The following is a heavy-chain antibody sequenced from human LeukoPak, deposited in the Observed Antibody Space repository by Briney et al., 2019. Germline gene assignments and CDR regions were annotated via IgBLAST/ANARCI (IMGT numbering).Heavy chain of an antibody. CDR3: ARFKASGSYFFAFDI. D-gene: IGHD1-26*01. V-gene: IGHV3-48*03. CDR2: ISSSGSTI. J-gene: IGHJ3*02. CDR1: GFTFSSYE. Sequence: PGGSLRLSCAASGFTFSSYEMNWVRQAPGKGLEWVSYISSSGSTIYYADSVKGRFTISRDNAKNSLYLQMNSLRAEDTAVYYCARFKASGSYFFAFDIWGQGTVVTVSS.